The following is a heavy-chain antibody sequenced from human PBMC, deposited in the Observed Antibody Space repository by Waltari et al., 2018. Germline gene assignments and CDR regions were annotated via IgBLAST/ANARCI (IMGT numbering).Heavy chain of an antibody. Sequence: EVQLVESGGGLVQPGRSLRLSCAASGFTFDDYAMHWVRQAPGKGLEWVSGISWNSGSIGYADSVKGRFTRSRDNAKNSLYLQMNSLRAEDTALYYCAKEMGGGRGFDYWGQGTLVTVSS. V-gene: IGHV3-9*01. CDR1: GFTFDDYA. J-gene: IGHJ4*02. CDR3: AKEMGGGRGFDY. D-gene: IGHD2-15*01. CDR2: ISWNSGSI.